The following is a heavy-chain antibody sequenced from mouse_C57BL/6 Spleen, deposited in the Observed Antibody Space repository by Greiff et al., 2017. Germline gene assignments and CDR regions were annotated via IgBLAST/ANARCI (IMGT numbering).Heavy chain of an antibody. V-gene: IGHV5-9-1*02. CDR2: ISSGGDYI. D-gene: IGHD1-1*01. CDR3: TREGDYYGSFDY. CDR1: GFTFSSYA. J-gene: IGHJ2*01. Sequence: VQLKESGEGLVKPGGSLKLSCAASGFTFSSYAMSWVRQTPEKRLEWVAYISSGGDYIYYADTVKGRFTISRDNARNTLYLQMSSLKSEDTAMYYCTREGDYYGSFDYWGQGTTLTVSS.